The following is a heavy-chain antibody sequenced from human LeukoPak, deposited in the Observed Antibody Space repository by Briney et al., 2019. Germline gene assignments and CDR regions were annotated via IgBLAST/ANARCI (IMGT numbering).Heavy chain of an antibody. Sequence: PSETLSLTCTVSGGSISSHYWSWIRQPPGKGLEWIGYIYYSGSTNYNPSLKSRVTISVDTSKNQFPLKLSSVTAADTAVYYCARGTYYYDSSGYYPPSVYYMDVWGKGTTVTVSS. CDR1: GGSISSHY. V-gene: IGHV4-59*11. CDR3: ARGTYYYDSSGYYPPSVYYMDV. CDR2: IYYSGST. D-gene: IGHD3-22*01. J-gene: IGHJ6*03.